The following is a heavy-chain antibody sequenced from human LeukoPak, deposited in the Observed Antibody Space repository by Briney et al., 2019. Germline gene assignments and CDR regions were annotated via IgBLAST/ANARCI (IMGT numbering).Heavy chain of an antibody. CDR1: GFTSSSYG. J-gene: IGHJ4*02. CDR3: ARDWDSSSWYLVY. V-gene: IGHV3-33*01. D-gene: IGHD6-13*01. CDR2: IWHDGGNK. Sequence: GSLRLSCAASGFTSSSYGMHWVRQAPGKGLEWVAVIWHDGGNKYYADSVRGRFTISRDNSKNTLYLQMNSLRAEDTAVYYCARDWDSSSWYLVYWGQGTLVTVSS.